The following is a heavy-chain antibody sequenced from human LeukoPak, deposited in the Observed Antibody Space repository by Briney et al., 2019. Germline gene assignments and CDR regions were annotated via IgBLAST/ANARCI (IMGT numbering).Heavy chain of an antibody. CDR1: RFTFSNYE. CDR2: ISSSGNNI. J-gene: IGHJ4*02. V-gene: IGHV3-48*03. Sequence: WGSLRLSCAASRFTFSNYEMNWVRQAPGKGLEWVSYISSSGNNIYYADSVKGRFTISRDNAKNSLYLQMNSLRAEDTAVYYRARSVDYWGQGTLVTVSS. CDR3: ARSVDY.